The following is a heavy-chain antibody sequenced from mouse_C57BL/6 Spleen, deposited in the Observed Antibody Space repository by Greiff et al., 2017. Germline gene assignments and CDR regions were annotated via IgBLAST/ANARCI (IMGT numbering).Heavy chain of an antibody. CDR1: GYTFTTYP. D-gene: IGHD1-1*01. Sequence: VQLQESGAELVKPGASVKMSCKASGYTFTTYPIEWMKQNHGKSLEWIGNFHPYNDDTKYNEKFKGKATLSVEKTSSTVYLKLSRLTSDDSAVYYCAITVPPLYFDVWGTGTTVTVSS. CDR3: AITVPPLYFDV. V-gene: IGHV1-47*01. J-gene: IGHJ1*03. CDR2: FHPYNDDT.